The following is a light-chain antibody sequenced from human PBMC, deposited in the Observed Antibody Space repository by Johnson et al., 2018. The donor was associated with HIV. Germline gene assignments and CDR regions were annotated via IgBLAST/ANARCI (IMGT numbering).Light chain of an antibody. V-gene: IGLV1-51*02. Sequence: QSVLTQPPSVSAAPGQKVTISCSGSSSNIGTNYVSWYQQLPGTAPKLLMFENNQRPSGIPDRFSGSKSGTSATLGITGLQTGDEADYYCGTWDSLLSVYVFGTWTKFIVL. CDR2: ENN. CDR1: SSNIGTNY. CDR3: GTWDSLLSVYV. J-gene: IGLJ1*01.